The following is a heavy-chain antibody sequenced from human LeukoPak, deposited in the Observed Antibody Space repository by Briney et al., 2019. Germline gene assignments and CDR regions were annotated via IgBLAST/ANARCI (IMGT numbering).Heavy chain of an antibody. CDR2: IYYSGST. Sequence: SETLSLTCTVSGGSISSYYWSWIRQPPGKGLEWIGYIYYSGSTNYNPSLKSRVTISVDTSKNQFSLKLSSVTAADTAVYYCARRRGSGCDYWGQGTLVTVSS. D-gene: IGHD6-19*01. V-gene: IGHV4-59*12. CDR1: GGSISSYY. J-gene: IGHJ4*02. CDR3: ARRRGSGCDY.